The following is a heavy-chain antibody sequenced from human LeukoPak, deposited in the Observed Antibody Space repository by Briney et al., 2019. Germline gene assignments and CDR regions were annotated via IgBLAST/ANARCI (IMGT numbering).Heavy chain of an antibody. CDR1: GFTFNNYW. CDR3: ARRGTGHGMDV. V-gene: IGHV3-74*01. Sequence: GGSLRPSCAASGFTFNNYWIHWVRQVPGKGLVWVSRINNDGSSAGYVDSVKGRFTISRDNAKNTLFLQMNSLRAEDTAVYYCARRGTGHGMDVWGQGTTVIVSS. CDR2: INNDGSSA. D-gene: IGHD1-1*01. J-gene: IGHJ6*02.